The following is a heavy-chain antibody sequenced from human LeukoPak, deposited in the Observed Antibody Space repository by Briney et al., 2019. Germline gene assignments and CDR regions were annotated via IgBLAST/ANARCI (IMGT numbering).Heavy chain of an antibody. V-gene: IGHV4-30-2*05. D-gene: IGHD3-22*01. J-gene: IGHJ4*02. Sequence: PSQTLSLTCAVSGGSISSGGYSWSWIRQPPGKGLEWIGYIYYSGNTYYNPSLKSRVTISVDTSKNQLSLKLSSVTAADTAVYYCARVPANYYDSSGYYYYFDYWGQGTLVTVSS. CDR1: GGSISSGGYS. CDR2: IYYSGNT. CDR3: ARVPANYYDSSGYYYYFDY.